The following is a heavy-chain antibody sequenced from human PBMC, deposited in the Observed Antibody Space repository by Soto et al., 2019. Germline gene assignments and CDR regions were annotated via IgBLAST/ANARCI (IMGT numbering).Heavy chain of an antibody. CDR1: GGSISSYY. J-gene: IGHJ4*02. CDR3: ARRWGRTFDS. Sequence: QVQLQESGPGLVKPSETLSLTCTVSGGSISSYYWSWIRQPPGKGLEWIGYIYYSGSTNYNPSLKSRVAISADTSKNQYSLKLGSVTAADTAVYYCARRWGRTFDSRGQGTLVTVSS. V-gene: IGHV4-59*08. D-gene: IGHD7-27*01. CDR2: IYYSGST.